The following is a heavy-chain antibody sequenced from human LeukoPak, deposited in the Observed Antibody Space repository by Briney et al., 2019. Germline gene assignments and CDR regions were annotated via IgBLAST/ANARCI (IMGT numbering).Heavy chain of an antibody. J-gene: IGHJ5*02. CDR2: IKQDGSEK. V-gene: IGHV3-7*04. CDR3: ARVRYYYDSSGYYP. Sequence: PGGSLRLSCAASGFTFSSYWMSWVRHPPGKVLEWVANIKQDGSEKYYVDSVKGRFTISRDNAKNSLYLQMNSLRAEDTAVYYCARVRYYYDSSGYYPWGQGTLVTVSS. D-gene: IGHD3-22*01. CDR1: GFTFSSYW.